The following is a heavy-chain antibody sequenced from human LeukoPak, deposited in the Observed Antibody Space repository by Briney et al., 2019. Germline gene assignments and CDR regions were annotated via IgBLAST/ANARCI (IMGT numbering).Heavy chain of an antibody. D-gene: IGHD7-27*01. CDR2: INHSGST. CDR3: ARGNWGSSYWYFDL. Sequence: PSETLSLTXAVYGGSFGGYYWSWFRQAPGKGLEWIGEINHSGSTNYNPSLKSRVTISVDTSKNQFSLKLSSVTAADTAVYYCARGNWGSSYWYFDLWGRGTLVTVSS. V-gene: IGHV4-34*01. CDR1: GGSFGGYY. J-gene: IGHJ2*01.